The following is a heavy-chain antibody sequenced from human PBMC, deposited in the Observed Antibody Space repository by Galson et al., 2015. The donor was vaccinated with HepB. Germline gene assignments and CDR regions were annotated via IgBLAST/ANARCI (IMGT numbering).Heavy chain of an antibody. Sequence: SVKVSCKASGYTFTSYTMHWVRQAPGQRLEWMGWINVGDGNTKYSQKFQGRVTITRDTSASTIYMDLSSLRSEDTAVYYCARDAEWLRLTYYFDYWGQGTLVTVSS. J-gene: IGHJ4*02. CDR3: ARDAEWLRLTYYFDY. V-gene: IGHV1-3*01. CDR2: INVGDGNT. CDR1: GYTFTSYT. D-gene: IGHD5-12*01.